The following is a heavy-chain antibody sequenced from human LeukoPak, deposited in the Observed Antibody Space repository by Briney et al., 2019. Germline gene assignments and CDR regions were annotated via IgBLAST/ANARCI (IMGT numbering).Heavy chain of an antibody. CDR2: ISGDGGST. CDR3: AKDIGYYYGLGSPGHDAFDI. D-gene: IGHD3-10*01. CDR1: GFTFDDYA. Sequence: GGSLRLSCAASGFTFDDYAMHWVRQAPGKGLEWVSLISGDGGSTYYADSVKGRFTISRDNSKNSLYLQMNSLRTEDTALYYCAKDIGYYYGLGSPGHDAFDIWGQGTMVTVS. V-gene: IGHV3-43*02. J-gene: IGHJ3*02.